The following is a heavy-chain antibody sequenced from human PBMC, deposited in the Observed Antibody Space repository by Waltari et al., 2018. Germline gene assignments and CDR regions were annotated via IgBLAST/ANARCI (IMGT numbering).Heavy chain of an antibody. D-gene: IGHD1-26*01. CDR3: ARGGARGGAPFDY. V-gene: IGHV1-3*01. J-gene: IGHJ4*02. Sequence: QVQLVQSGAEVKKPGASVKVSCKASGYTFTSYAMHWVRQAPGQRLEWMGWINAGNGNTKYSQKFQGRVTITRDTSASTAYMELSSLRSEDTAVYYCARGGARGGAPFDYWGQGTLVTVSS. CDR1: GYTFTSYA. CDR2: INAGNGNT.